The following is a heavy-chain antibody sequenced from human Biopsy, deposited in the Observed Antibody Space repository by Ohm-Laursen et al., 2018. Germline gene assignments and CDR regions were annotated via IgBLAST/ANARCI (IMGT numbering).Heavy chain of an antibody. J-gene: IGHJ3*01. CDR1: GFTFITYW. V-gene: IGHV3-7*01. CDR2: IKRAGSQS. CDR3: TRDTTYYAGTTYYDALDV. Sequence: SLRLSCPASGFTFITYWMTWVRQAPGKALEWVANIKRAGSQSNHADSVKGRFTISRDNAKNSLYLQMNSLRAEDTAVYYCTRDTTYYAGTTYYDALDVWGQGTTVTVSS. D-gene: IGHD2/OR15-2a*01.